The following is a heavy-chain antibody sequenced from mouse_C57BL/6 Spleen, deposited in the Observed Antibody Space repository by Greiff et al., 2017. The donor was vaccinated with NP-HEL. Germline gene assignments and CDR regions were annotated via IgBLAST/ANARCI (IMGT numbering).Heavy chain of an antibody. CDR2: IDPETGGT. CDR3: TRYYDGYYYAMDY. V-gene: IGHV1-15*01. D-gene: IGHD2-3*01. CDR1: GYTFTDYE. J-gene: IGHJ4*01. Sequence: QLKESGAELVRPGASVTLSCKASGYTFTDYEMHWVKQTPVHGLEWIGAIDPETGGTAYNQKFKGKAILTADKSSSTAYMELRSLTSEDSAVYYCTRYYDGYYYAMDYWGQGTSVTVSS.